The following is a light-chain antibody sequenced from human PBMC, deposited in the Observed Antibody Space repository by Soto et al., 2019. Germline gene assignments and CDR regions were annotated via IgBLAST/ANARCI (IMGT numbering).Light chain of an antibody. CDR1: QSISNY. CDR2: AAS. V-gene: IGKV1-39*01. J-gene: IGKJ2*01. CDR3: QQSYSTPPYT. Sequence: DIQMTQSPSSLSASVGDRVTITCRASQSISNYLYWYQQKPGKAPKLLIYAASNLQGGVPSRFSGSGSGTDFTLTISSLQPEDFATYYCQQSYSTPPYTFGQGTRLEIK.